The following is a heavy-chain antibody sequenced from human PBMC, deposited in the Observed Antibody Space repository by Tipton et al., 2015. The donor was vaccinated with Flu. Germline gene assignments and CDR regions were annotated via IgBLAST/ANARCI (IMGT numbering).Heavy chain of an antibody. CDR1: GFTFDSYE. V-gene: IGHV3-48*03. D-gene: IGHD5-12*01. CDR3: TTIVAIVGSWYFDL. CDR2: ISSSGSTI. J-gene: IGHJ2*01. Sequence: QLVQSGGGFVQPGGSLRLSCAASGFTFDSYEMNWVRQAPGKGLEWVSYISSSGSTIYYADSVKGRFTISRDNAKNSLYLQMNSLRAEDTAVYYCTTIVAIVGSWYFDLWGRGTPVTVSP.